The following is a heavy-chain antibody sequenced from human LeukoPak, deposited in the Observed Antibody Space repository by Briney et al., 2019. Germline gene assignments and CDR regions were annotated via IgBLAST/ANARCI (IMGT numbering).Heavy chain of an antibody. D-gene: IGHD4-11*01. CDR1: GFTFSSYS. J-gene: IGHJ4*02. CDR2: ISSSSSYI. V-gene: IGHV3-21*01. CDR3: ARDWYSIDGIDY. Sequence: GGSLRLSCAASGFTFSSYSMNWVRQAPGKGLEWVSSISSSSSYIYYADSVKGRFTNSRDNAKNSLYLQMNSLRAEDTAVYYCARDWYSIDGIDYWGQGTLVTVSS.